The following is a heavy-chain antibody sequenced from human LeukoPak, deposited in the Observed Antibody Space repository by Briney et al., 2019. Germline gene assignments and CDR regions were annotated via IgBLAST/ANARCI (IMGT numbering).Heavy chain of an antibody. CDR2: IYYSGST. D-gene: IGHD6-13*01. J-gene: IGHJ5*02. CDR1: GGSISSYY. CDR3: ARYIAAAALSNWFDP. V-gene: IGHV4-59*01. Sequence: SETLSLTCTVSGGSISSYYWSWIRQPPGKGLEWIGYIYYSGSTNYNPSLKSRVTISVDTSKNQFSLKLSSVTAADTAVYYCARYIAAAALSNWFDPWGQGTLVTVSS.